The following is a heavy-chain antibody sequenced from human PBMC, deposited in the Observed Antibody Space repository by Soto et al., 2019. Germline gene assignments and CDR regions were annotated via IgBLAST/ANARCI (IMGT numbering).Heavy chain of an antibody. D-gene: IGHD1-20*01. J-gene: IGHJ5*02. V-gene: IGHV6-1*01. CDR1: GDSVSSNSAA. Sequence: PSQTLSLTCAISGDSVSSNSAAWNWIRQSPSRGLEWLGRTYYRSKWYNDYAVSVKSRITINPDTSKNQFSLQLNSVTPEDTAVYYCAIYKQSNPRVSLYDPCGQASLVTVSS. CDR3: AIYKQSNPRVSLYDP. CDR2: TYYRSKWYN.